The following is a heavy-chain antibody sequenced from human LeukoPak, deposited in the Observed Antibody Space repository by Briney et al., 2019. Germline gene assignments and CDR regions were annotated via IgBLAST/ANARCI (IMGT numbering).Heavy chain of an antibody. CDR3: AALRQWLVILDY. V-gene: IGHV4-59*08. J-gene: IGHJ4*02. D-gene: IGHD6-19*01. CDR2: IYYSGST. Sequence: PSETLSLTCTVSGGSISSYYWSWIRQPPGKGLEWIGYIYYSGSTNYNPSLKSRVTISVDTSKNQFSLNLISVTAADTAVYYCAALRQWLVILDYWGQGALVTVSS. CDR1: GGSISSYY.